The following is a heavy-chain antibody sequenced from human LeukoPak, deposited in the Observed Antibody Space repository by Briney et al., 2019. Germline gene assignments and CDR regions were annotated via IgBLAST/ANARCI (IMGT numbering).Heavy chain of an antibody. CDR3: ARTGSDGYSPGEY. Sequence: QPGRSLRLSCAASGFSFSSSAMHWVRQAPGKGLEWVAVIWYDGSNKYYAGSVKGRFTISRDNSKNTLYLQMNSLRAEDTAVYYCARTGSDGYSPGEYWGQGTLVTVSS. V-gene: IGHV3-33*03. J-gene: IGHJ4*02. CDR1: GFSFSSSA. CDR2: IWYDGSNK. D-gene: IGHD5-24*01.